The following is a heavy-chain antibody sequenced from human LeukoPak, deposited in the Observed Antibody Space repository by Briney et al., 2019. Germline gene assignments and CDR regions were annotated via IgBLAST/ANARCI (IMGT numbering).Heavy chain of an antibody. J-gene: IGHJ3*02. CDR1: GYSISSGYY. CDR3: ARPTYYYERGAFDI. D-gene: IGHD3-22*01. Sequence: KSSETLSLTCAVSGYSISSGYYWGWIRQPPGQGLEWIGSIYHSGSPYYNPSLKSRVTISVDTSKNQFSLKLSSVTAADTAVYYCARPTYYYERGAFDIWGQGTMVTVSS. V-gene: IGHV4-38-2*01. CDR2: IYHSGSP.